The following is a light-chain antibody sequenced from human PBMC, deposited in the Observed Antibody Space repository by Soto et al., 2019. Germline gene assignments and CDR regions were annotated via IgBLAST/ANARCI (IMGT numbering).Light chain of an antibody. CDR1: QSVSSSY. Sequence: EIVLTQSPGTLSLSPGERATLSCRAIQSVSSSYLAWYQQKPGQAPRLLIYDASSRATGIPDRFSGSGSGTDFTLTISRLDHEDFAMYYFQHYGSLALTFGVGTKVEIK. J-gene: IGKJ4*01. CDR2: DAS. V-gene: IGKV3-20*01. CDR3: QHYGSLALT.